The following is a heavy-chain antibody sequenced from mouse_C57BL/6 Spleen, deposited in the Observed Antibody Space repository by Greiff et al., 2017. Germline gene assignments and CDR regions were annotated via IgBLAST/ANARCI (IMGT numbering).Heavy chain of an antibody. D-gene: IGHD2-1*01. J-gene: IGHJ3*01. CDR2: LYPGSGST. CDR3: ARGGNYEAWFAY. V-gene: IGHV1-55*01. CDR1: GYTFTSYW. Sequence: QVQLQQPGAELVKPGASVKMSCKASGYTFTSYWITWVKQRPGQGLEWIGDLYPGSGSTNYNEKFKSKATLTVDTSSSTAYMQLSSLTSEDSAVYYCARGGNYEAWFAYWGQGTLVTVSA.